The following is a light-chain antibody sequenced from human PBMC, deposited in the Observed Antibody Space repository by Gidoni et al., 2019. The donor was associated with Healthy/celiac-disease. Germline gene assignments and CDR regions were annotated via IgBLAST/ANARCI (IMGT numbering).Light chain of an antibody. CDR1: SSDVGGYNY. V-gene: IGLV2-11*01. CDR2: DVS. J-gene: IGLJ2*01. CDR3: CSYAGTL. Sequence: RSVSGSPGQSVTISCTGTSSDVGGYNYVSWYQQHPGKAPKLMIYDVSKRPSGVPDRFSGSKSGNTASLTISGLQAEDEADYYCCSYAGTLFGGGTKLTVL.